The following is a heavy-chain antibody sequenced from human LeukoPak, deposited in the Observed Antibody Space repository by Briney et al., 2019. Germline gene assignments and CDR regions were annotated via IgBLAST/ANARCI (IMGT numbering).Heavy chain of an antibody. CDR3: ARSVEGYCSGGSCYSYYYYMAV. J-gene: IGHJ6*03. Sequence: AEPLSLTCTVSGGSISSSSYYWGWIRPPAGKGLEWVGFIYWSGRINYNPSVTSRVTISVDASKHQFSLQLSSVTAADTAVYSCARSVEGYCSGGSCYSYYYYMAVWGKGTTVTVSS. CDR2: IYWSGRI. CDR1: GGSISSSSYY. D-gene: IGHD2-15*01. V-gene: IGHV4-61*05.